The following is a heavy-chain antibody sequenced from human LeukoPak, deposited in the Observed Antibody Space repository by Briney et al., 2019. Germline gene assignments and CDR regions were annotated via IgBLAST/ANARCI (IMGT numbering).Heavy chain of an antibody. CDR2: ISDSGGST. V-gene: IGHV3-23*01. CDR1: GITFSAYA. D-gene: IGHD6-6*01. Sequence: GGSLRLSCAASGITFSAYAMSWVRQAPGKGLEWVSGISDSGGSTYYADSVKGRFTISRDNSKNTLYLQMNSLRAEDTAVYYCANSVPHVDYWGQGTLVTVSS. CDR3: ANSVPHVDY. J-gene: IGHJ4*02.